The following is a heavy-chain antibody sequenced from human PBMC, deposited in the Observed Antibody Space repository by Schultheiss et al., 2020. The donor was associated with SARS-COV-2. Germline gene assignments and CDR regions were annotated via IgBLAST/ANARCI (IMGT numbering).Heavy chain of an antibody. CDR1: GGSISSYY. Sequence: SETLSLTCTVSGGSISSYYWSWIRQPAGKGLEWIGEINHSGSTYYNPSLKSRVTISVDTSKNQFSLKLSSVTAADTAVYYCARVGGNLRWLQGYFDLWGRGTLVTVSS. D-gene: IGHD5-24*01. CDR2: INHSGST. CDR3: ARVGGNLRWLQGYFDL. V-gene: IGHV4-59*01. J-gene: IGHJ2*01.